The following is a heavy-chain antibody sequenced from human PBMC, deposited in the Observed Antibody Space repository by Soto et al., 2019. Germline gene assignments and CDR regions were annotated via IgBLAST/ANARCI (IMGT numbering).Heavy chain of an antibody. Sequence: QVQLVESGGGVILPGGSLRLSCAASGFTFSSYAMHWVRQAPGTGPEWVAATSSDGTDNVYADSVSGRFTISRDNSKNTLYLQMNSLRSEDAAVYYCARTDECAKSYCYRAFDIWGQVTMVTVSS. J-gene: IGHJ3*02. CDR1: GFTFSSYA. D-gene: IGHD2-21*02. CDR3: ARTDECAKSYCYRAFDI. V-gene: IGHV3-30*04. CDR2: TSSDGTDN.